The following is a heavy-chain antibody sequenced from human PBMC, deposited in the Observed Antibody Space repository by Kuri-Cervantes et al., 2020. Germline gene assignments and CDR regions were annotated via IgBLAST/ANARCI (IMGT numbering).Heavy chain of an antibody. CDR2: ISYDGSNK. Sequence: GESLKISCAASGFTFSSYAIHWVRQAPGKGLEWVAVISYDGSNKYYADSVKGRFTISRDNSKNTLYLQMNSLRAEDTAVYYCAKERRDVTMNYGMDVWGQGTTVTVSS. D-gene: IGHD4/OR15-4a*01. J-gene: IGHJ6*02. CDR3: AKERRDVTMNYGMDV. CDR1: GFTFSSYA. V-gene: IGHV3-30*04.